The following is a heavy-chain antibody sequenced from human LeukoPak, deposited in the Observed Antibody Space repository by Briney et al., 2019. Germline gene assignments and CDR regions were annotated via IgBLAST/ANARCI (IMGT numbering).Heavy chain of an antibody. CDR1: GGSISSSSYY. V-gene: IGHV4-39*01. D-gene: IGHD2-15*01. CDR2: IYYSGGT. J-gene: IGHJ4*02. Sequence: PSETLSLTCTVFGGSISSSSYYWGRIRQPPGKGLEWIGSIYYSGGTYYNPSLKSRVTISVDTSKNQFSLKLSSVTAADTAVYYCARQTYCSGGSCNEPPYYFDYWGQGTLVTVSS. CDR3: ARQTYCSGGSCNEPPYYFDY.